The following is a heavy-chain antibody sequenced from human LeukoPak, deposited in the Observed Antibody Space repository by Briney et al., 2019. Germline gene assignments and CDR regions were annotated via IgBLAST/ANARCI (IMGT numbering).Heavy chain of an antibody. D-gene: IGHD3-22*01. V-gene: IGHV4-39*07. J-gene: IGHJ4*02. CDR3: ARSVRRLYYYDSSGYYYDY. Sequence: SETLSLTCTVSGGSISSSSYYWGWIRQPPGKGLEWIGSIYYSGSTYYNPSLKSRVTISVDTSKNQFSLKLSSVTAADTAVYYCARSVRRLYYYDSSGYYYDYWGQGTLVTVSS. CDR2: IYYSGST. CDR1: GGSISSSSYY.